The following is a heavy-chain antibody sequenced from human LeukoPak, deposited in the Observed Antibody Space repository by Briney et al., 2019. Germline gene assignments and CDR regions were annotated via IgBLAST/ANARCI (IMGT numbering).Heavy chain of an antibody. CDR1: GGSISNYY. D-gene: IGHD1-1*01. V-gene: IGHV4-59*01. Sequence: PSETQSLTCTVSGGSISNYYWSWIRQPPGKGLEWIGYIYYSGSTNYNPSLKSRVTISEDTSKNQFSLKLSSVTAADTALYYCARSTRTEFFHLWGRGTLVTVSS. J-gene: IGHJ2*01. CDR2: IYYSGST. CDR3: ARSTRTEFFHL.